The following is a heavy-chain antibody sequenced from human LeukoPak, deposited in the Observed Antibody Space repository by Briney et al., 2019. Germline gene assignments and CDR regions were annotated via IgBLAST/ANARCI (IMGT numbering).Heavy chain of an antibody. Sequence: GGSLRLSCAASGFTFSSYAMSWVRQAPGKGLESVSAISGSGGSTYYADSVKGRFTISRDNSENMLYLQMNSLRVGDTAVYFCAKDRPNYYGSNGHYYRRDGDYWGQGTVVTVSS. D-gene: IGHD3-22*01. CDR2: ISGSGGST. CDR1: GFTFSSYA. CDR3: AKDRPNYYGSNGHYYRRDGDY. J-gene: IGHJ4*02. V-gene: IGHV3-23*01.